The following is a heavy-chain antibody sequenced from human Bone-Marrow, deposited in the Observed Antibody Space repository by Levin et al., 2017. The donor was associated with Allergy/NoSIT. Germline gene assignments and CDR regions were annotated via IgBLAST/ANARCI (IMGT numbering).Heavy chain of an antibody. J-gene: IGHJ6*02. CDR2: SRTDKTRA. CDR3: ARAKGDALDV. CDR1: GFSFSDFW. V-gene: IGHV3-74*01. D-gene: IGHD3-16*01. Sequence: GGSLRLSCAASGFSFSDFWIHWVRQVPGKGLMWVSLSRTDKTRATYADSVQGRFTMSRDDAKSTLSLHLNSLRAEDTAVYYCARAKGDALDVWGQGTTVTVSS.